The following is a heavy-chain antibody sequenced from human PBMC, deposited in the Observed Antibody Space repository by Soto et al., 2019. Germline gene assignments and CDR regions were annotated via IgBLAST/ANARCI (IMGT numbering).Heavy chain of an antibody. D-gene: IGHD6-13*01. V-gene: IGHV4-39*01. CDR2: IYYSGST. CDR1: GGSISSSSYY. J-gene: IGHJ4*02. CDR3: ASDYTSSWEFAY. Sequence: SETLSLTCTVSGGSISSSSYYWGWVRQPPGKGLEWIGSIYYSGSTYYNPSLKSRVTISVDTSKKQFSLKLSSVTAADTAVYYCASDYTSSWEFAYWGQGTLVTVS.